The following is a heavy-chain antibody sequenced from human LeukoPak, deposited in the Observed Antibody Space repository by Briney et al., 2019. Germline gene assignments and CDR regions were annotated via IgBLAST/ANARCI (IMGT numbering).Heavy chain of an antibody. CDR3: ARGGSGSPGAYFDY. V-gene: IGHV4-34*01. CDR1: GGSLSGYY. Sequence: PSETLSLTCGVYGGSLSGYYWSWIRQPPGKGLEWIGEINHSGSTNYNPSLKSRVTISVDTSKKQFSLKLSSVTAADTAVYYCARGGSGSPGAYFDYWGQGTLVTVSS. CDR2: INHSGST. J-gene: IGHJ4*02. D-gene: IGHD3-10*01.